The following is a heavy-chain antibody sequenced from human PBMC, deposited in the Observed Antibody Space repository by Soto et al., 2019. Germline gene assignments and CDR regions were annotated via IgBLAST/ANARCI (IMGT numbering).Heavy chain of an antibody. CDR2: IDPSDYYT. CDR1: EYSFTSYW. V-gene: IGHV5-10-1*01. Sequence: PAESLKTSCKGSEYSFTSYWISWVRQMPGKGEGWMGRIDPSDYYTNSHQSFHGHATITADKSITTAYLQWSSLKAADTAMYYCARLEQGRLHGCMDVWGQGTTVTVSS. J-gene: IGHJ6*02. D-gene: IGHD6-19*01. CDR3: ARLEQGRLHGCMDV.